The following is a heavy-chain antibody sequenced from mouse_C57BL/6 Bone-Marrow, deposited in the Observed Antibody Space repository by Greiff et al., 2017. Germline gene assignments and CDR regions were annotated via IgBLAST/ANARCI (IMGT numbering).Heavy chain of an antibody. V-gene: IGHV1-15*01. D-gene: IGHD1-1*01. Sequence: VQLVESGAELVRPGASVTLSCKASGYTFTDYEMHWVQQTPVHGLEWIGAIDPETGGTAYNQKFKGKAILTADKSSSPAYMELRSLTSEDSAVYYCTTNGSSPWYFDVWGTGTTVTVSS. CDR3: TTNGSSPWYFDV. J-gene: IGHJ1*03. CDR2: IDPETGGT. CDR1: GYTFTDYE.